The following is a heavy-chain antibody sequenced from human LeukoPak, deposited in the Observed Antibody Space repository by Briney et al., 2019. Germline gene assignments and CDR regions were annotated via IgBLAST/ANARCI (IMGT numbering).Heavy chain of an antibody. CDR1: GFTFSSYS. Sequence: GGSLRLSCAASGFTFSSYSMNWVRQAPGKGLEWVSSISSSSSYIYHADSVKGRFTISRDNAKNSLYLQMNSLRAEDTAVYYCARYCSGGSCYSRGAFDIWGQGTMVTVSS. J-gene: IGHJ3*02. V-gene: IGHV3-21*01. CDR2: ISSSSSYI. CDR3: ARYCSGGSCYSRGAFDI. D-gene: IGHD2-15*01.